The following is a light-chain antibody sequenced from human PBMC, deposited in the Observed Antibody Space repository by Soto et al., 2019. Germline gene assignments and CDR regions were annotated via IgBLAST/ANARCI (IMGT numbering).Light chain of an antibody. J-gene: IGLJ3*02. V-gene: IGLV1-44*01. Sequence: QSVLTQPPSASGTPGQRVTISCSGSTSNIGSETVNWYQQVPGTAPKLLIYANNQRPSGVPDRFSVSKSGTSASLAIGGLQSEDEADYYCAAWDDSLKGWVFGGGTKLTAL. CDR2: ANN. CDR1: TSNIGSET. CDR3: AAWDDSLKGWV.